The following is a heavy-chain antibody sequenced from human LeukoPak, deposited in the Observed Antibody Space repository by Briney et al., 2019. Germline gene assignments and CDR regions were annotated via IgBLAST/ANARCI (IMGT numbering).Heavy chain of an antibody. CDR3: ARGRDYGDYVRHFYY. V-gene: IGHV4-34*01. Sequence: SETLSLTCAVSGGSFSGYYWSWVRQPPGKGLEWGGEINHSGSTTYTPSLTSRATISVDTSKHQFSLKLSSVTAAGTAVYYCARGRDYGDYVRHFYYCGQGTLVTVSS. D-gene: IGHD4-17*01. CDR1: GGSFSGYY. J-gene: IGHJ4*02. CDR2: INHSGST.